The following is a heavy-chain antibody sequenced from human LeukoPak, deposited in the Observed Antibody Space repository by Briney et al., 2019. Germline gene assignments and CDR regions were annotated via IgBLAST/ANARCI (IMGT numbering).Heavy chain of an antibody. CDR2: INPNSGGT. Sequence: ASVKVSCKASVYTFTGYYMHWVRQAPGQGLEWMGWINPNSGGTNYAQKFQGRVTMTRDTSISTAYMELSRLRSDDTAVYYCAREKVVVAATEGVAFDIWGQGTKVTVSS. CDR3: AREKVVVAATEGVAFDI. D-gene: IGHD2-15*01. V-gene: IGHV1-2*02. CDR1: VYTFTGYY. J-gene: IGHJ3*02.